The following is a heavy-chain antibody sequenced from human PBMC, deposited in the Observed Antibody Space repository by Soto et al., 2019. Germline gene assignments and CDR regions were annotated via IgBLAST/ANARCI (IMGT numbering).Heavy chain of an antibody. J-gene: IGHJ5*02. CDR2: ISSSGSTI. Sequence: GGSLRLSCAASGFTFSSYEMNWVRQAPGKGLEWVSYISSSGSTIYYADSVKGRFTISRDNAKNSLYLQMNSLRAEDTAVYYCARDRGRHWFDPWGQGTLVTVSS. CDR1: GFTFSSYE. CDR3: ARDRGRHWFDP. V-gene: IGHV3-48*03.